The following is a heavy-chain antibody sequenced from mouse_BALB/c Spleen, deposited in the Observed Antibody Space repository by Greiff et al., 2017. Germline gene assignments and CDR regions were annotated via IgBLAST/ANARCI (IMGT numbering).Heavy chain of an antibody. Sequence: QVQLQQSGADLAKPGASVKMSCKASGYTFTSYWMHWVKQRPGQGLEWIGYINPSTGYTEYNQKFKDKATLTADKSSSTAYMQLSSLTSEDSAVYYCARWGYDGRRRDGFAYWGQGTLVTVSA. CDR1: GYTFTSYW. CDR3: ARWGYDGRRRDGFAY. J-gene: IGHJ3*01. D-gene: IGHD2-14*01. CDR2: INPSTGYT. V-gene: IGHV1-7*01.